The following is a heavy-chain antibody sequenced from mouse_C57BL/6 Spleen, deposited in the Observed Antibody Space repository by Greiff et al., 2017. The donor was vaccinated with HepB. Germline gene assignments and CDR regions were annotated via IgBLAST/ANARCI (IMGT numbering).Heavy chain of an antibody. D-gene: IGHD1-1*02. CDR2: IHPNSGST. CDR1: GYTFTSYW. CDR3: ARRVGRLMDY. Sequence: VQLQQSGAELVKPGASVKLSCKASGYTFTSYWMHWVKQRPGQGLEWIGMIHPNSGSTNYNEKFKSKATLTVDKSSSTAYMQLCSLTSEDSAVYYGARRVGRLMDYWGQGTSVTVSS. J-gene: IGHJ4*01. V-gene: IGHV1-64*01.